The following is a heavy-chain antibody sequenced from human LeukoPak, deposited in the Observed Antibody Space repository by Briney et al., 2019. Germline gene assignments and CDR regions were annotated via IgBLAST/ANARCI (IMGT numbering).Heavy chain of an antibody. V-gene: IGHV4-4*07. D-gene: IGHD3-22*01. CDR1: GGSISSYY. Sequence: SETLSLTCTVSGGSISSYYWSWIRQPAGKGLEWIGSIYYSGSTYYNPSLKSRVTISVDTSKNQFSPKLSSVTAADTAVYYCARVSSSYYYDSSGYNFDYWGQGTLVTVSS. J-gene: IGHJ4*02. CDR2: IYYSGST. CDR3: ARVSSSYYYDSSGYNFDY.